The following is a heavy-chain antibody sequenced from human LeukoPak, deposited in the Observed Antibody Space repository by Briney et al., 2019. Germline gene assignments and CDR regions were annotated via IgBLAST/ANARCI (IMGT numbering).Heavy chain of an antibody. CDR3: ARVMVRGVMGAFDI. V-gene: IGHV3-21*01. Sequence: GGSLRLSCAASGFSFSSYSMNWVRQAPGKGLEWVSSISSSGSSIYYADSVKGRFTISRDNAKNSLYLQMNSLRVEDTAVYYCARVMVRGVMGAFDIWGQETMVTVSS. CDR2: ISSSGSSI. J-gene: IGHJ3*02. CDR1: GFSFSSYS. D-gene: IGHD3-10*01.